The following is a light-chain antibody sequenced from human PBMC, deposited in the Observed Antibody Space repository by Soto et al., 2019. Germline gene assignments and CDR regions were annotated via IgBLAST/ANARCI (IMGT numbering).Light chain of an antibody. V-gene: IGLV2-14*01. CDR3: SSYTSSNTYV. J-gene: IGLJ1*01. CDR2: EVT. CDR1: SSDVGSYNY. Sequence: QSALTQPASVSGSPGQSITISCTGTSSDVGSYNYVSWYQQHPDKAPKLMIYEVTNRPSGVSNRFSGSKSGNTASLTISGLQAEDDADYYCSSYTSSNTYVFGTGTKVTVL.